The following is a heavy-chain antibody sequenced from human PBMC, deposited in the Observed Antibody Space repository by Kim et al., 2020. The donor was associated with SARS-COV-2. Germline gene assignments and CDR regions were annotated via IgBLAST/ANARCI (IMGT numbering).Heavy chain of an antibody. CDR3: ARHTYLGGILTGNDAFDI. CDR1: GYSFTSYW. CDR2: IDPSDSYT. V-gene: IGHV5-10-1*01. Sequence: GESLKISCKGSGYSFTSYWISWVRQMPGKGLEWMGRIDPSDSYTNYSPSFQSHVTISADKSISTAYLQWSSLKASDTAMYYCARHTYLGGILTGNDAFDIWGQGTMVTVSS. D-gene: IGHD3-9*01. J-gene: IGHJ3*02.